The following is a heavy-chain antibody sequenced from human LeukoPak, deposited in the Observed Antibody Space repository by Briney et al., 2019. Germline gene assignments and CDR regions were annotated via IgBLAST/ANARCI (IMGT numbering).Heavy chain of an antibody. V-gene: IGHV4-59*08. Sequence: PSETLSLTCTVSGGSISHYYWSWIRQPPGKGPEWIGYIYYTGTTNYNPSLKSRVTISVDTSKNQFSLKLTSVTAADTAVYYCARGGGYGSSPSKWGQGILVTVSS. CDR3: ARGGGYGSSPSK. CDR2: IYYTGTT. J-gene: IGHJ4*02. CDR1: GGSISHYY. D-gene: IGHD6-6*01.